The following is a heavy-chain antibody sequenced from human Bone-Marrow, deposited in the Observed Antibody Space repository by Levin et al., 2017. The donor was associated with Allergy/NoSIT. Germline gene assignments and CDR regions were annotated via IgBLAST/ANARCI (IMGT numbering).Heavy chain of an antibody. CDR3: VTPTSDDYRQRGY. Sequence: GEFLKISCAASGFTFRKYWMYWVRQAPGEGLFWVSRINTDGSIITYADSVKGRFTISRDNSKNTLYLEMNSLRADDTAIYYCVTPTSDDYRQRGYWVRGTLVTVFS. J-gene: IGHJ4*02. CDR2: INTDGSII. D-gene: IGHD4/OR15-4a*01. CDR1: GFTFRKYW. V-gene: IGHV3-74*01.